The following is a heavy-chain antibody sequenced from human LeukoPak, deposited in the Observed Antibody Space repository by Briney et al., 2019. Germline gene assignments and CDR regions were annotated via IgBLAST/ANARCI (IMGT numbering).Heavy chain of an antibody. J-gene: IGHJ4*02. D-gene: IGHD6-13*01. Sequence: AGSLRLSSAASGFTFSSYSMNWVRQAPGKGLEWVSSISTSSSYIYYADSVKGRFTISRDNAKNSLYLQMNSLRAEDTAGYYCAKPIAAANPLDYWGQGTLATVSS. V-gene: IGHV3-21*04. CDR2: ISTSSSYI. CDR1: GFTFSSYS. CDR3: AKPIAAANPLDY.